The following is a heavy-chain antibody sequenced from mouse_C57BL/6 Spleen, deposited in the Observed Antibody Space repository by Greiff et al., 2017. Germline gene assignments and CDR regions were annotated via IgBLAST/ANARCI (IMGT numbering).Heavy chain of an antibody. Sequence: VQLQQSGAELVRPGTSVKVSCKASGYAFTNYLIEWVKQRPGKGLEWIGQIYPGDGDTNYNGKFKGKATLTADKSSSTAYMQLSSLTSEDSAVYFCARDYGSSSWYFDVWGTGTTVTVSS. CDR1: GYAFTNYL. CDR2: IYPGDGDT. J-gene: IGHJ1*03. D-gene: IGHD1-1*01. V-gene: IGHV1-54*01. CDR3: ARDYGSSSWYFDV.